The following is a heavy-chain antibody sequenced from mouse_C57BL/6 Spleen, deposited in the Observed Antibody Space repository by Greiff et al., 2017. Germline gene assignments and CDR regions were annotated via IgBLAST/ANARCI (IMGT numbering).Heavy chain of an antibody. Sequence: EVQVVESGGGLVQPGGSLSLSCAASGFTFTDYYMSWVRQPPGKALEWLGFIRNKANGYTTEYSESVKGRFTISRDNSQSILYPQMNALRAEDSATYYGARGIYYGNPFAYWGQGTLVTVSA. J-gene: IGHJ3*01. CDR2: IRNKANGYTT. CDR1: GFTFTDYY. V-gene: IGHV7-3*01. CDR3: ARGIYYGNPFAY. D-gene: IGHD2-1*01.